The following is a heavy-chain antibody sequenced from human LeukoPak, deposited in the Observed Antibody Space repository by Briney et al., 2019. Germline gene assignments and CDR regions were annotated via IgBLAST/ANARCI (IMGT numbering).Heavy chain of an antibody. CDR1: GFTVSSNY. CDR3: ARGRGPLWPSIYYYYMDV. V-gene: IGHV3-53*01. D-gene: IGHD5-18*01. J-gene: IGHJ6*03. CDR2: IYSGGST. Sequence: GGSLRLSCAASGFTVSSNYMSWVRQAPGKGLEWVSVIYSGGSTYYADSVKGRFTISRDNSKNTLYLQMNSLRAEDTAVYYCARGRGPLWPSIYYYYMDVWGKGTTVTVSS.